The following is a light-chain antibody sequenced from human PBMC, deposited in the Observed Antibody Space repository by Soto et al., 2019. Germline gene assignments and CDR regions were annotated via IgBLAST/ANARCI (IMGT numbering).Light chain of an antibody. CDR2: GAS. CDR3: QQYNNFYT. Sequence: EIVMTQSTATLSVSPGERATLSCRASQSVSSNLAWYQQKPGQAPRLLIYGASTRATGIPARFSGSGSGTEFTLTISSLQSEDFAVYYCQQYNNFYTFGRGTKLEIK. V-gene: IGKV3-15*01. J-gene: IGKJ2*01. CDR1: QSVSSN.